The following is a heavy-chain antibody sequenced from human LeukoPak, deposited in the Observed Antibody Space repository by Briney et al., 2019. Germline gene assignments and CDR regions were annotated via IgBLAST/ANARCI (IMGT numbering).Heavy chain of an antibody. V-gene: IGHV3-21*01. CDR3: ARDPSSSSPVDY. J-gene: IGHJ4*02. Sequence: PGGSLRLSCAASGFTFSSYSMNWVRQAPGKGLEWVSSISSSSSYIYYADSVKGRFTISRDNAKNSLYLQMNSLRAEDTAVYYCARDPSSSSPVDYWGQGTLVTASS. CDR2: ISSSSSYI. CDR1: GFTFSSYS. D-gene: IGHD6-6*01.